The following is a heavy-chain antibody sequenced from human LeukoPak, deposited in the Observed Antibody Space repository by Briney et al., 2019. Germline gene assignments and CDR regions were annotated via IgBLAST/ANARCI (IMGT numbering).Heavy chain of an antibody. V-gene: IGHV1-2*02. Sequence: ASVKVSCKASGYTFTGYYMNWVRQAPGQRLEWMGWINPNSGGTNYAQKFQGRVTMTRDTSISTAYMELSRLRSDDTAVYYCARGVVAATFYYYMDVWGKGTTVTVSS. J-gene: IGHJ6*03. CDR3: ARGVVAATFYYYMDV. CDR1: GYTFTGYY. CDR2: INPNSGGT. D-gene: IGHD2-15*01.